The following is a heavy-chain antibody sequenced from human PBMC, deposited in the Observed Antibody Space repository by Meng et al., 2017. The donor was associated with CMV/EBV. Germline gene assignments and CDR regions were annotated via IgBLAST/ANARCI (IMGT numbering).Heavy chain of an antibody. Sequence: QARLLESGPGLVQPCVTLSLTFTGFCWSLIRGDYDWSWIRQPPVKGLEWIEYIYSSKSTYYIPSLKCRDNFSVDTSKNQFSQKLSSVTAADTAVYYCAREEIELDHWGQGTLVTVSS. J-gene: IGHJ5*02. D-gene: IGHD5-24*01. V-gene: IGHV4-30-4*08. CDR3: AREEIELDH. CDR1: CWSLIRGDYD. CDR2: IYSSKST.